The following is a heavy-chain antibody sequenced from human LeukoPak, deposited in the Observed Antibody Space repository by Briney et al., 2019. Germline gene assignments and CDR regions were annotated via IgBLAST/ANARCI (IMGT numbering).Heavy chain of an antibody. V-gene: IGHV4-59*11. D-gene: IGHD4-11*01. CDR1: GGSISSHY. CDR3: ARRLLYSNYDYYYYMDV. CDR2: IYYSGST. Sequence: SETLSLTCTVSGGSISSHYWSWIRQPPGKGLEWIGYIYYSGSTNYNPSLKSRVTISVDTSKNQFSLKLSSVTAADTAVYYCARRLLYSNYDYYYYMDVWGKGTTVTVSS. J-gene: IGHJ6*03.